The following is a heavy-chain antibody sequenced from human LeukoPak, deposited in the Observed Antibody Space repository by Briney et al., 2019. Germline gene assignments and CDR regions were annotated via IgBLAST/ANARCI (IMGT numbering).Heavy chain of an antibody. CDR1: GGSFSGYY. J-gene: IGHJ6*03. Sequence: SETLSLTCAVYGGSFSGYYWSWIRQPPGKGLEWIGEINHSGSTNYNPSLKSRVTISVDTSKNQFSLKLSSVTAADTAVYYCARGYDFWSGYYPLSYMDVWGKGTTVTVFS. CDR3: ARGYDFWSGYYPLSYMDV. D-gene: IGHD3-3*01. V-gene: IGHV4-34*01. CDR2: INHSGST.